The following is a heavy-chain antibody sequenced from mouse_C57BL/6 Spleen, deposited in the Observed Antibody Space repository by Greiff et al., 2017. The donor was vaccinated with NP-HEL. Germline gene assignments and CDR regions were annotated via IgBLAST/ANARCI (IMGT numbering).Heavy chain of an antibody. J-gene: IGHJ3*01. Sequence: EVQLQQSGAELVRPGASVKLSCTASGFNIKDDYMHWVKQRPEQGLEWIGWIDPENGDTEYASKFQGKATITADTSSNTAYLQLSSLTSEDTAVYDCTAYYYGSRRGFAYWGQGTLVTVSA. CDR3: TAYYYGSRRGFAY. CDR2: IDPENGDT. D-gene: IGHD1-1*01. V-gene: IGHV14-4*01. CDR1: GFNIKDDY.